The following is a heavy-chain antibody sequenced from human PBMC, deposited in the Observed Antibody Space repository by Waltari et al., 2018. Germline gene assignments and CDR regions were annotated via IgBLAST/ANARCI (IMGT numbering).Heavy chain of an antibody. Sequence: QVQLQQWGAGLLKPSATLSLTCAVYGGSFSGYYWRWIRQPPGKGLEWIGESNHSGSTNYNPSLKSRVTISVDTSKNQFSLKLSSVTAADTAVYYCARLQWLGDWYFDLWGRGTLVTVSS. V-gene: IGHV4-34*01. CDR2: SNHSGST. CDR1: GGSFSGYY. CDR3: ARLQWLGDWYFDL. D-gene: IGHD6-19*01. J-gene: IGHJ2*01.